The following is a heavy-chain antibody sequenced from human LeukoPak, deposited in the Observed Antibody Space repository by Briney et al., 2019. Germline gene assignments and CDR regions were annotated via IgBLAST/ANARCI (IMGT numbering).Heavy chain of an antibody. CDR2: ISSSSSYI. Sequence: PGGSLRLSCAASGFTFSNYSMNWVRQAPGKGLEWVSCISSSSSYIDYADSVKGRFTISRDNAKNSLYLQMNSLRVEDTAVYYCVREGVIVEMATIPGYYFDYWGQEPWSPSPQ. D-gene: IGHD5-24*01. J-gene: IGHJ4*01. CDR1: GFTFSNYS. V-gene: IGHV3-21*01. CDR3: VREGVIVEMATIPGYYFDY.